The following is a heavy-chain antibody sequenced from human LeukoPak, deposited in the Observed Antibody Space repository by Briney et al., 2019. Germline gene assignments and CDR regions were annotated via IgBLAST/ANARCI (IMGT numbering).Heavy chain of an antibody. D-gene: IGHD3-3*01. CDR3: ARAVGDFWSGYSAFDI. V-gene: IGHV4-30-4*08. CDR1: GGSISSGDYY. CDR2: IYYSGST. Sequence: PSETLSLTCTVSGGSISSGDYYWSWVRQPPRKGLEWIGYIYYSGSTYYNPSLKSRVTISVDTSKNQFSLKLSSVTAADTAVYYCARAVGDFWSGYSAFDIWGQGTWSPSLQ. J-gene: IGHJ3*02.